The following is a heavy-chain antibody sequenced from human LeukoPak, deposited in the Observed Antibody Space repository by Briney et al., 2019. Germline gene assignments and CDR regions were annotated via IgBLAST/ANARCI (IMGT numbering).Heavy chain of an antibody. CDR2: ISGSGYAI. J-gene: IGHJ4*02. D-gene: IGHD1-26*01. CDR3: ARLGGTYSRGGDH. CDR1: GFTFSDFH. V-gene: IGHV3-11*01. Sequence: GGSLRLSCTASGFTFSDFHMSWIRQAPGKGLEWVSHISGSGYAIHHPGSVKGRFTISRDNAKNSLYLQMNSLRVEDSAVYYCARLGGTYSRGGDHWGQGTLVTASS.